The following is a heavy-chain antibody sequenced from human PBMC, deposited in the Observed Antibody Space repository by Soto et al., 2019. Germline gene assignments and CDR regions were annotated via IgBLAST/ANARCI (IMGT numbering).Heavy chain of an antibody. J-gene: IGHJ5*02. Sequence: QLQLQESGPGLVKPSETLSLTCTVSGGSISHYHWNWIRQAPGKGMEWIGYIFYNGSTHYNPSLTSRVTISVDMSKNRLSLTLTSVTAADKAVYYCARSFYPWGQGTLVTVSS. V-gene: IGHV4-59*01. CDR1: GGSISHYH. CDR2: IFYNGST. CDR3: ARSFYP.